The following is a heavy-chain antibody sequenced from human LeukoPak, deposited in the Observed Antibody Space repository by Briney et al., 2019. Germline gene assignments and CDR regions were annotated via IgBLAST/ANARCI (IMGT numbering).Heavy chain of an antibody. Sequence: PSETLSLTCTVSGGSISSYYWSWIRQPPGKGLEWIGNIYYSGSTNYNPSLKSRVTISVDSSKNQFSLKLSSVTAADTAVYYCARVTGYVMEDYFDYWGQGTLVTVSS. CDR1: GGSISSYY. V-gene: IGHV4-59*01. CDR3: ARVTGYVMEDYFDY. D-gene: IGHD6-13*01. J-gene: IGHJ4*02. CDR2: IYYSGST.